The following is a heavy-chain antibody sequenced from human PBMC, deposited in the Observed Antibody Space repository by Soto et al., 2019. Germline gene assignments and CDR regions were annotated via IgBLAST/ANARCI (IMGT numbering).Heavy chain of an antibody. D-gene: IGHD1-1*01. CDR1: EFTFSSYS. CDR2: ISSSSTTI. V-gene: IGHV3-48*01. CDR3: ARDQVTTNY. Sequence: GVSLGLSCTASEFTFSSYSMNWVRQAPGKGLEWISYISSSSTTIYYADSVKGRFTISRDNAKNSLYLQMNSLRVEDTAVYYCARDQVTTNYWGQGTLVTVSS. J-gene: IGHJ4*02.